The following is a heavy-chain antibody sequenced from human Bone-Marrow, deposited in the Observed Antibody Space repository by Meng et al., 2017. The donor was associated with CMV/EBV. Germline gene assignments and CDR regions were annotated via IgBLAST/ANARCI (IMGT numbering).Heavy chain of an antibody. CDR1: GYTFTSYG. V-gene: IGHV1-18*01. CDR3: ARDVRWRSSGDAFDI. J-gene: IGHJ3*02. Sequence: ASVKVSCKASGYTFTSYGISWVRQATGQGLEWMGWMSAYNGNTNYAQKLQGRVTMTTDTSTSTAYMELRSLRSDDTAVYYCARDVRWRSSGDAFDIWGQGTMVTVSS. D-gene: IGHD6-25*01. CDR2: MSAYNGNT.